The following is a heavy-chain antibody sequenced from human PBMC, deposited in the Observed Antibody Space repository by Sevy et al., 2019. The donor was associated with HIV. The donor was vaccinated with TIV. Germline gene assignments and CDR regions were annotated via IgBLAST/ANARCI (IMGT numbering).Heavy chain of an antibody. Sequence: SETLSLTCTVTGGSISSYYWSWIRQPPGKGLEWIGYIYYSGSTNYNPSLKSRVTISVDTSKNQFSLKLSSVTAADTAMYYCARANQRSIAARPVHALNIWRQGTVVTVS. CDR3: ARANQRSIAARPVHALNI. CDR2: IYYSGST. CDR1: GGSISSYY. V-gene: IGHV4-59*01. J-gene: IGHJ3*02. D-gene: IGHD6-6*01.